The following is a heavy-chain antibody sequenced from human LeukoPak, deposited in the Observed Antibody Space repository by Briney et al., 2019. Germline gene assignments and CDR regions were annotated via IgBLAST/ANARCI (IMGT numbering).Heavy chain of an antibody. CDR3: ARGAFGYGDYDGGMDV. D-gene: IGHD4-17*01. CDR2: MNPNSGNT. J-gene: IGHJ6*02. V-gene: IGHV1-8*01. Sequence: GASVKVSCKASGYTFTSYDINWVRQATGQGLEWMGWMNPNSGNTGYAQKFQGRVTMTRNTSISTAYMELSSLRSEDTAVYYCARGAFGYGDYDGGMDVWGQGTTVTVSS. CDR1: GYTFTSYD.